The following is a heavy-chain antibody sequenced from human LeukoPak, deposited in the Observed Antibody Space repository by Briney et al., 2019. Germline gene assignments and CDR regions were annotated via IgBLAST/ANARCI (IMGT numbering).Heavy chain of an antibody. CDR1: GFTFSSYA. Sequence: GGSLRLSCAASGFTFSSYAMHWVRQAPGKGLEWAAVISSDGNTQYYADSVEGRFTISRDNSKNTLYVQVNSLGTEDTAAYYCAKGSYYDSSGSFYFDYWGQGTLVTVSS. D-gene: IGHD3-22*01. CDR2: ISSDGNTQ. V-gene: IGHV3-30-3*01. CDR3: AKGSYYDSSGSFYFDY. J-gene: IGHJ4*02.